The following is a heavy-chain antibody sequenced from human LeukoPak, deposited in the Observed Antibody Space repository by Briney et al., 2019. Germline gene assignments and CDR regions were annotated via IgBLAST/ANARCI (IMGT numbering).Heavy chain of an antibody. CDR3: VRAAMPYIINGRRFDY. V-gene: IGHV3-13*04. CDR1: GFTSSAYD. D-gene: IGHD2-2*01. Sequence: GSLRLSCAASGFTSSAYDIHWVRQITGGGLEWVSTSGTVGDTFYSDSVKGRFTISRENAKNSVHLQMNSLRVEDSAIYFCVRAAMPYIINGRRFDYWGQGTLVTVSS. J-gene: IGHJ4*02. CDR2: SGTVGDT.